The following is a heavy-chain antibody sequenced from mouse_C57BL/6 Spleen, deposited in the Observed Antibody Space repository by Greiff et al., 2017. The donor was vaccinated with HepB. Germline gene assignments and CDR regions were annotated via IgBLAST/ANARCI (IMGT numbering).Heavy chain of an antibody. V-gene: IGHV1-15*01. CDR1: GYTFTDYE. CDR2: IDPETGGT. J-gene: IGHJ1*03. Sequence: QVHVKQSGAELVRPGASVTLSCKASGYTFTDYEMHWVKQTPVHGLEWIGAIDPETGGTAYNQKFKGKAILTADKSSSTAYMELRSLTSEDSAVYYCTRRRGPAEGYFDVWGTGTTVTVSS. CDR3: TRRRGPAEGYFDV.